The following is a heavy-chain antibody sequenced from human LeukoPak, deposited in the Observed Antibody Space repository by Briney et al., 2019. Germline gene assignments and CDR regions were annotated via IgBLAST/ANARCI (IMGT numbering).Heavy chain of an antibody. V-gene: IGHV1-18*01. Sequence: PGASVKVSCKASGYTFTSYGITWVRQAPGQGLEWLGWISAYNGNTNYAQKLQGRVTMTTDTSTSTAYMELRSLRSDDTAVYYCALIEYADGQDGSDYWGQGTLVTVSS. D-gene: IGHD2-2*01. CDR1: GYTFTSYG. J-gene: IGHJ4*02. CDR3: ALIEYADGQDGSDY. CDR2: ISAYNGNT.